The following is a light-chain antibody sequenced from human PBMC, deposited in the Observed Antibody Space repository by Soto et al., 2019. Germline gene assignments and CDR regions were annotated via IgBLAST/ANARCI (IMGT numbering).Light chain of an antibody. V-gene: IGKV3-15*01. J-gene: IGKJ1*01. Sequence: EIVMTQSPATLSVSPGGRATLSCRASQTISGTLAWYQQKLGQAPRHLIHGATKRAPGLPARFSGSGSGTDFTLTISSLQSEDFAVYYCQQYDNWPWTFGQGTKVEIK. CDR2: GAT. CDR1: QTISGT. CDR3: QQYDNWPWT.